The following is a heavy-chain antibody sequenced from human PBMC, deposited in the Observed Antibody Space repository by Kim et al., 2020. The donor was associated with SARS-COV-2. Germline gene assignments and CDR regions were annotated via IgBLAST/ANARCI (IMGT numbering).Heavy chain of an antibody. J-gene: IGHJ3*02. D-gene: IGHD5-18*01. V-gene: IGHV1-69*13. CDR1: GGTFRSYA. CDR2: FIPIYGTA. CDR3: ASVDTAMVWFSAFDI. Sequence: SVKVSCKASGGTFRSYAISWVRQAPGQGLEWMGGFIPIYGTANYAQKFQGRVTITADESTSTAYMELSSLRSEDTAVYYCASVDTAMVWFSAFDIWGQGTMVTVSS.